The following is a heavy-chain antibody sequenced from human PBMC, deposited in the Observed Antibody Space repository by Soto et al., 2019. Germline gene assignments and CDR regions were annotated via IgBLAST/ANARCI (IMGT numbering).Heavy chain of an antibody. Sequence: GGSLRLSCAASGFTFSSYAMSWVRQAPGKGLEWVSAISGSGGSTYYADSVKGRFTISRDNSKNTLYLQMNGLRAEDTAVYYCAKRQLVATKLPPYYYYYGMDVWGQGTTVTVSS. CDR1: GFTFSSYA. J-gene: IGHJ6*02. V-gene: IGHV3-23*01. CDR2: ISGSGGST. CDR3: AKRQLVATKLPPYYYYYGMDV. D-gene: IGHD5-12*01.